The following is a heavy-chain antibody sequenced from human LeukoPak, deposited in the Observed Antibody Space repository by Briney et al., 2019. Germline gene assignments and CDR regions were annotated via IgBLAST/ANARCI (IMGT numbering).Heavy chain of an antibody. CDR1: GGSFSGYY. D-gene: IGHD4-11*01. Sequence: KPSETLSLTCAVYGGSFSGYYWSLIRQPPGKRLEWIGEINHSGSTNYNPSLKSRVTISVDTSKNQFSLKLSSVTAADTAVYYCAKGGYSNPKDARFFDYWGQGTLVTVSS. CDR2: INHSGST. V-gene: IGHV4-34*01. J-gene: IGHJ4*02. CDR3: AKGGYSNPKDARFFDY.